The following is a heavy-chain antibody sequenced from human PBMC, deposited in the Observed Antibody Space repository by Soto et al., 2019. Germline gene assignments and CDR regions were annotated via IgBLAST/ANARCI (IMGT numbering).Heavy chain of an antibody. Sequence: QVQLVESGGGVVQPGGSLTISCVGSGFNFANFGIQWIRQAPGKGLEWVAIISRAGRGEHFADSVKGRFAISKDNSKNTVYLQMTGLRPDDTAVYHCAKEENQNYEVDHWGQGTLVTVST. J-gene: IGHJ1*01. V-gene: IGHV3-30*18. D-gene: IGHD3-3*01. CDR3: AKEENQNYEVDH. CDR2: ISRAGRGE. CDR1: GFNFANFG.